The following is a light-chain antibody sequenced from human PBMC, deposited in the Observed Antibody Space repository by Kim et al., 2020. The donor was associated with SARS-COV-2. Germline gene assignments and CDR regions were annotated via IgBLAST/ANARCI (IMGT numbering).Light chain of an antibody. CDR2: DVS. CDR1: SSDVGGYNY. V-gene: IGLV2-14*03. Sequence: SITISCTGTSSDVGGYNYVSWYQQHPGKAPKLMIYDVSNRPSGVSNRFSGSKSGNTASLTISGLQAEDEDDYYCSSYTSSSTPYVFGTGTKVTVL. CDR3: SSYTSSSTPYV. J-gene: IGLJ1*01.